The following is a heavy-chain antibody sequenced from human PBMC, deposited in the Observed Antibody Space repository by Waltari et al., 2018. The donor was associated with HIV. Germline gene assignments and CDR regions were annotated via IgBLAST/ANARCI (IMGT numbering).Heavy chain of an antibody. J-gene: IGHJ4*02. D-gene: IGHD3-10*01. CDR1: GYSISRGYY. V-gene: IGHV4-38-2*01. Sequence: QVQLQESGPGLVKPSETLSLTCAVPGYSISRGYYWGWIRQPPGKGLEWIGSIYHSGSTYYNPSLKSRVTISVDTSKNQFSLKLSSVTAADTAVYYCARIYYYGSGSFDYWGQGTLVTVSS. CDR3: ARIYYYGSGSFDY. CDR2: IYHSGST.